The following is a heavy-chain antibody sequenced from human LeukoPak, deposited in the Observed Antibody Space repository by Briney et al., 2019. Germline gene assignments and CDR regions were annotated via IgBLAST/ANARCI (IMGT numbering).Heavy chain of an antibody. CDR3: ARDLDYGDLGGWFDP. D-gene: IGHD4-17*01. CDR2: INPNSGGT. J-gene: IGHJ5*02. V-gene: IGHV1-2*02. CDR1: GYTFTGYY. Sequence: APVKVSGKASGYTFTGYYMHWVRQAPGQGLEWMGWINPNSGGTNYAQKFQGRVTMTRDTSISTAYMELSRLRSDDTAVYYCARDLDYGDLGGWFDPWGQGTLVTVSS.